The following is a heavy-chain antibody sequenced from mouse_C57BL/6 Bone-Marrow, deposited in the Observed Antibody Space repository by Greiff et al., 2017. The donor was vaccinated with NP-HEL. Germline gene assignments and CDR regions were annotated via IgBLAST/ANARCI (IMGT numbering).Heavy chain of an antibody. D-gene: IGHD1-1*01. CDR3: ATDYYGSSYVPFAY. J-gene: IGHJ3*01. CDR1: GFNIKNTY. V-gene: IGHV14-3*01. Sequence: EVQLQQSVAELVRPGASVKLSCTASGFNIKNTYMHWVKQRPEQGLEWIGRIDPANGNTKYAPKFQGKATITADTSSNTAYLQLSSLTSEDTVIYYCATDYYGSSYVPFAYWGQGTLVTVSA. CDR2: IDPANGNT.